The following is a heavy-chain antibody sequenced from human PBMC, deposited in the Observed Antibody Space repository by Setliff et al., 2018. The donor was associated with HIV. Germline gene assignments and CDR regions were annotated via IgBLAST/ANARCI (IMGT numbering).Heavy chain of an antibody. V-gene: IGHV4-39*01. Sequence: SETLSLTCTVSGASIGSSGDYWGWIRQPPGKGLEWVGSIATHFKSSLESRVTISLDASKNQISVKFSSVTAPDTAIYYCGRHRPFTAFDVWGQGTMVTRLL. CDR2: IAT. CDR1: GASIGSSGDY. J-gene: IGHJ3*01. CDR3: GRHRPFTAFDV.